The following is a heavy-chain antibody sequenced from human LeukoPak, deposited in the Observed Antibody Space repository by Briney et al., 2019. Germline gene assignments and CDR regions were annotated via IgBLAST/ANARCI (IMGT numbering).Heavy chain of an antibody. D-gene: IGHD3-3*01. CDR2: INPNSGGT. CDR3: ATWAMFGVLV. V-gene: IGHV1-2*02. Sequence: ASVKVSCKASGYTFTGYYMHWVRQAPGQGLEWMGWINPNSGGTNYAQKFQGRVTMTRDKSISTAYMELSSLTSDDKAVYYCATWAMFGVLVWGQGTLVTVSS. CDR1: GYTFTGYY. J-gene: IGHJ4*02.